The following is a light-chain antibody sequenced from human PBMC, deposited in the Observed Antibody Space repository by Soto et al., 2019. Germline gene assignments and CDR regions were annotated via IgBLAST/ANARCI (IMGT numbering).Light chain of an antibody. V-gene: IGKV3-11*01. Sequence: EIVLTQSPGTLSLSPGERATLSCRASESVSNSLAWYQHKPGQAPRLLIYNASNRATGIPARFSGSGSGTDFTLTISSLEPEDFAVYYCQQRSNWPITFGQGTRLEIK. CDR3: QQRSNWPIT. CDR1: ESVSNS. J-gene: IGKJ5*01. CDR2: NAS.